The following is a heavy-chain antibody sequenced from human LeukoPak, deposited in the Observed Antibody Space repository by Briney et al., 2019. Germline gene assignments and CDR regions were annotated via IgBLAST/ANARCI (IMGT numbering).Heavy chain of an antibody. Sequence: GGSLRLSCAASGFTFSSYGMHWVRQAPGKGLEWVAVISYDGSNKYYADSVKGRFTISRDNSKNTLYLQMNSLRAEDTAVYYCARESRDSSGYIDYWGQGTLVTVSS. J-gene: IGHJ4*02. CDR1: GFTFSSYG. CDR3: ARESRDSSGYIDY. V-gene: IGHV3-30*03. CDR2: ISYDGSNK. D-gene: IGHD3-22*01.